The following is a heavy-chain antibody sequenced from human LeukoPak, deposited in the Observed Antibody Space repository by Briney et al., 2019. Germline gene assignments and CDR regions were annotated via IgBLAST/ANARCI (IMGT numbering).Heavy chain of an antibody. V-gene: IGHV1-69*06. Sequence: VKVSCKASGGTFSSYAISWVRQAPGQGLEWMGGLIPIFGTANYAQKFQGRVTITADKSTSTAYMELSSLRSEDTAVYYCARVRYYGSGSYPCYYMDVWGKGTTVTVSS. CDR3: ARVRYYGSGSYPCYYMDV. CDR2: LIPIFGTA. D-gene: IGHD3-10*01. J-gene: IGHJ6*03. CDR1: GGTFSSYA.